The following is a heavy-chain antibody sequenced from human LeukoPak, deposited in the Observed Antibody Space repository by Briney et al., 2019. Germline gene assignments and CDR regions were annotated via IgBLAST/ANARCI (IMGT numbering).Heavy chain of an antibody. J-gene: IGHJ4*02. Sequence: GGSLRLSCSASGFTFNNYAMSWVRQAPGKGLEWVSGLSGLGDSKYYGGSVNGRFSISRDNANNRLYLQMNNLRAEDTAVYYCAKDFRDSSMFTDGYFDSWGQGTLVTVSS. CDR2: LSGLGDSK. CDR3: AKDFRDSSMFTDGYFDS. V-gene: IGHV3-23*01. D-gene: IGHD5-18*01. CDR1: GFTFNNYA.